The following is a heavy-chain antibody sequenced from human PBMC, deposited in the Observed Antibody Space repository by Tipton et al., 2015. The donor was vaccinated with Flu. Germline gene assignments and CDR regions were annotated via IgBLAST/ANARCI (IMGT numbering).Heavy chain of an antibody. CDR3: AKTYFDSSDSPDRFDP. V-gene: IGHV4-38-2*01. CDR2: IYQSGTT. Sequence: TLSLTCAVYGGSFSGYYWGWIRQPPGKGLEWIGSIYQSGTTYYNPSLKSRVTISVDTSRNQFSLKLSSVTAADTAVYYCAKTYFDSSDSPDRFDPWGQGTLVTVSS. J-gene: IGHJ5*02. CDR1: GGSFSGYY. D-gene: IGHD3-22*01.